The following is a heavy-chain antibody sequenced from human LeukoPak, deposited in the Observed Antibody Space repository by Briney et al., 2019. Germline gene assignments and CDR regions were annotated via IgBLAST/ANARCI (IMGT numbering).Heavy chain of an antibody. CDR1: GITFSNAW. CDR2: IKSKTDGGTT. D-gene: IGHD3-10*01. Sequence: GGSLRLSCAASGITFSNAWMNWVRQAPGKGLEWVGRIKSKTDGGTTDYAAPVKGRFTISRDDSKNTLHLQMNSLKTEDTAVYYCTTDPQLLWFGNNWFDPWGQGTLVTVSS. V-gene: IGHV3-15*01. CDR3: TTDPQLLWFGNNWFDP. J-gene: IGHJ5*02.